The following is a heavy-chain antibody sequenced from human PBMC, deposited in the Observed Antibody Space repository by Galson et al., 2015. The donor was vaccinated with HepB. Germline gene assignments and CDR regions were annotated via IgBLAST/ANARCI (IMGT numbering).Heavy chain of an antibody. Sequence: SLRLSCAASGFIVSSNYMHWVRQAPGKGLEWVSVVYSDGNTYYADSVKGRFTISRDNSKSTLFLQMTSLRVEDTAVYYCARDPGYCSRTSCSTNWYFDLWGRGTLVTVAS. CDR2: VYSDGNT. V-gene: IGHV3-53*01. CDR3: ARDPGYCSRTSCSTNWYFDL. CDR1: GFIVSSNY. J-gene: IGHJ2*01. D-gene: IGHD2-2*02.